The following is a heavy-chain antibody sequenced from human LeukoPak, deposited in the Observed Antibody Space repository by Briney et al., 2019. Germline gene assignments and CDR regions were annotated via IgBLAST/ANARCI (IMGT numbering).Heavy chain of an antibody. CDR3: ARVVPCSSSSCYSLHYYMDV. D-gene: IGHD2-15*01. CDR1: GFTFSNNW. V-gene: IGHV3-7*01. CDR2: IKEEGSET. J-gene: IGHJ6*03. Sequence: GGSLRLSCAASGFTFSNNWMTWVRQAPGKGLEWVANIKEEGSETYYVDSVRGRFIVSRDNAKNSLYLQMSRLRAADTAIYYCARVVPCSSSSCYSLHYYMDVWGKGTTVTVSS.